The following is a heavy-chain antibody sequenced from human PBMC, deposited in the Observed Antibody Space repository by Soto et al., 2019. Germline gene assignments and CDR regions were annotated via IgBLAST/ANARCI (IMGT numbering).Heavy chain of an antibody. CDR3: ATASLYITTCYDYVDL. J-gene: IGHJ5*02. V-gene: IGHV3-21*01. CDR1: GFIFTNYG. D-gene: IGHD3-16*01. CDR2: ISRTGDDV. Sequence: EGQLVESGGGLVQPGGSLRLSCAASGFIFTNYGMHWVRQAPGKGLEWVASISRTGDDVLYADSVKGRFSISRVNAKKSLSLQMSSLRVEDTSVYYCATASLYITTCYDYVDLWGQGALVTVSS.